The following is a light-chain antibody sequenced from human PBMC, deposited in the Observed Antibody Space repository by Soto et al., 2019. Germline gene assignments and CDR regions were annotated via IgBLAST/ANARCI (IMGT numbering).Light chain of an antibody. J-gene: IGKJ1*01. Sequence: DVVMTQSPLSLPVTLGQPASISCRSSQSLVYTDGNTYLSWFQQRPGQPPRRLIYKVSNRDSGGQDRFSGSGSGADFTLKINRVVAEDVVVYYCVQGTHWRSWTFGRGTKVEIK. V-gene: IGKV2-30*01. CDR1: QSLVYTDGNTY. CDR2: KVS. CDR3: VQGTHWRSWT.